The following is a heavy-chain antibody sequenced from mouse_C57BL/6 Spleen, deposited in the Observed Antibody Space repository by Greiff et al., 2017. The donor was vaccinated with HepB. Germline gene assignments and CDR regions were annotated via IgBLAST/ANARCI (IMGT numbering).Heavy chain of an antibody. CDR3: ARDGGGLRRAFAY. Sequence: EVMLVESGGGLVKPGGSLKLSCAASGFTFSSYAMSWVRQTPEKRLEWVATISDGGSYTYYPDNVKGRFTISRDNAKNNLYLQMSHLKSEDTAMYYCARDGGGLRRAFAYWGQGTLVTVSA. J-gene: IGHJ3*01. D-gene: IGHD2-4*01. CDR1: GFTFSSYA. V-gene: IGHV5-4*01. CDR2: ISDGGSYT.